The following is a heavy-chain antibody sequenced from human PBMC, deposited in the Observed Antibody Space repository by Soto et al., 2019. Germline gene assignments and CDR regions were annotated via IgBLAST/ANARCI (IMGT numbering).Heavy chain of an antibody. D-gene: IGHD2-15*01. Sequence: QVQVVESGGGVVKPGRSLRLSCAASGFTFSTYGMHWVRPAPGKGLEWVALIWHDGSNKYYGDSVKGRFTVSRDNSKNTLYLQMNSLRAEDTALYYCARDSPLGYIDCWGQGTQVTVSS. CDR2: IWHDGSNK. CDR1: GFTFSTYG. V-gene: IGHV3-33*01. J-gene: IGHJ4*02. CDR3: ARDSPLGYIDC.